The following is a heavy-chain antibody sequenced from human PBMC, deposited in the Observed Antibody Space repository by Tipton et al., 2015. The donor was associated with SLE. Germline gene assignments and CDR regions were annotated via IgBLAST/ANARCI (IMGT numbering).Heavy chain of an antibody. CDR3: ASLPQGYCSTINCSPRMDV. CDR2: ISYSGST. V-gene: IGHV4-59*01. J-gene: IGHJ6*04. D-gene: IGHD2-2*01. Sequence: LRLSCTVSGGSISTYYWSWIRQPPGKGLEWIGYISYSGSTHYSPSLKSRVTTSLDTSKNQFSLRLSSVTAADTAVYYCASLPQGYCSTINCSPRMDVWGKGATVTVSS. CDR1: GGSISTYY.